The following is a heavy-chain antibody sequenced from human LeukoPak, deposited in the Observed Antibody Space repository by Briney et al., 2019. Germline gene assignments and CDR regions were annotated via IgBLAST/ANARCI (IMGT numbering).Heavy chain of an antibody. CDR1: GYSFTSYW. CDR3: ARLKNYYDSRANPLDP. CDR2: SYPSDSDT. Sequence: GESLKISCKGSGYSFTSYWIGWVLQMPGKGLEWMGISYPSDSDTRYSPSFQGQVTISADKSISTAYLQWSSLKASDTAMYYCARLKNYYDSRANPLDPWGQGTLVTVSS. V-gene: IGHV5-51*01. D-gene: IGHD3-22*01. J-gene: IGHJ5*02.